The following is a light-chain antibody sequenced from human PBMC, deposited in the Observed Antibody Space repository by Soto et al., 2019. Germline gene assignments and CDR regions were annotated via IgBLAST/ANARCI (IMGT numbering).Light chain of an antibody. J-gene: IGKJ5*01. CDR3: QQRNVWPPIT. V-gene: IGKV3D-20*02. CDR1: QSVSSNY. CDR2: RAS. Sequence: EIVLTQSPGTLSLSPGERATLSCRASQSVSSNYLAWYQQKPGQAPKVPIYRASIRATGIPDRFTGSGSGTDFTLTISRLEPEDFAVYYCQQRNVWPPITFGQGTRLEI.